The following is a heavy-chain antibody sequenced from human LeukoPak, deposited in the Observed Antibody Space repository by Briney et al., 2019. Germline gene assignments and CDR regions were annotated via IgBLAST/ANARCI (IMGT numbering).Heavy chain of an antibody. D-gene: IGHD1-26*01. Sequence: SETLSLTCSVSGDSISSFYWSWIRQSPGKGLEWIGYIYYSGSTNYNPSVKSRVTISLDTSKNRFSLKLSSVTAADTALYYCAREPYDSGSYFDYWGQGTLVTVSS. V-gene: IGHV4-59*01. CDR3: AREPYDSGSYFDY. CDR2: IYYSGST. J-gene: IGHJ4*02. CDR1: GDSISSFY.